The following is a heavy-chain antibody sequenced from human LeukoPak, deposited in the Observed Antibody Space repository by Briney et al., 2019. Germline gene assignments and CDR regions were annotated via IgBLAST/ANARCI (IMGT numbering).Heavy chain of an antibody. CDR3: ARDSTYYYDSGSSGPHYFDN. CDR2: ISSGGTYE. CDR1: GFTFSNYA. Sequence: PGGSLRLSCAASGFTFSNYAMHWVRQAPGKGLEWVSLISSGGTYEYYADSVKGRFTISRDKSKNTLYLQLNSLRAEDTAVYYCARDSTYYYDSGSSGPHYFDNWGQGTLVTVSS. D-gene: IGHD3-10*01. J-gene: IGHJ4*02. V-gene: IGHV3-30*01.